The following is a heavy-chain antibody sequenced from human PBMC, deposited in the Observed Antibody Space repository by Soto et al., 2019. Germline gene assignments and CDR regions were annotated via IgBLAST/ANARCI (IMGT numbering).Heavy chain of an antibody. Sequence: QVQLQESGPGLVKPSGTLSLTCAVSGVSISSHDWWTWVRQPPGKGLEWIGESHQSGNTNYNSSLESRVTISLDKSKNQLSLQLSSVTVADTAVYYCANRDSGRLYWGQGTLVTVSS. J-gene: IGHJ4*02. D-gene: IGHD6-13*01. CDR1: GVSISSHDW. CDR3: ANRDSGRLY. V-gene: IGHV4-4*02. CDR2: SHQSGNT.